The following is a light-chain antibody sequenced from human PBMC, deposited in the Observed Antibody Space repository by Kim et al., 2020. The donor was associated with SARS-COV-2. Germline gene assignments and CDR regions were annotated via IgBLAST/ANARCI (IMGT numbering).Light chain of an antibody. J-gene: IGLJ3*02. CDR3: QYYDSSLWV. CDR1: SGSIASNY. V-gene: IGLV6-57*01. Sequence: NFMLTQPHSVSESPGKTVTISCTRSSGSIASNYVQWYQQRPGSSPTTVIYEDNQRPSGVPDRFSGSIDSSSNSASLTISGLKTEDEADYYCQYYDSSLWVFGGGTQLTVL. CDR2: EDN.